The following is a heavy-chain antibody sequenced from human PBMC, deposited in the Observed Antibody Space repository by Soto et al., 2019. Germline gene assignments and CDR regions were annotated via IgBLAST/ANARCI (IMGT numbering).Heavy chain of an antibody. CDR1: GGSISSYY. V-gene: IGHV4-59*08. CDR2: IYYSGST. Sequence: SETLSLTCTVSGGSISSYYWSWIRQPPGKGLEWIGYIYYSGSTNYNPSLKSRVTISVDTSKNQFSLKLSSVTAADTAVYYCARRYYDFWSGYYKPEVSYFDYWGQGTLVTVSS. J-gene: IGHJ4*02. D-gene: IGHD3-3*01. CDR3: ARRYYDFWSGYYKPEVSYFDY.